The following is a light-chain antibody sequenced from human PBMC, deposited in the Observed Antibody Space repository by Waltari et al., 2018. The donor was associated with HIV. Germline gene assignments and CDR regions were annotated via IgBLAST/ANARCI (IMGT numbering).Light chain of an antibody. J-gene: IGKJ4*01. CDR2: ELS. V-gene: IGKV2D-29*02. Sequence: DIVMTQTPLPLSVTPGQPPSISCKSSQSHLHSAGKTYLSWYLQKPGQSAQHLIYELSSRIAGVPDRFSGSGSGTDVTLKISRVEAEVVGVYCCMQSRQLPFTFGGGTKVEIK. CDR1: QSHLHSAGKTY. CDR3: MQSRQLPFT.